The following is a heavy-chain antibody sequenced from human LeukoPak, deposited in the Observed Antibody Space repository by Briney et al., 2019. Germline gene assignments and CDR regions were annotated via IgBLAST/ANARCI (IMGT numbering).Heavy chain of an antibody. CDR2: ISGSGGST. Sequence: GGSLRLSCAASGFTFSSYAMSWVRQAPGKGLEWVSAISGSGGSTYYADSVKGRFTISRDNSKNTLYLQMNSLRAEDTAVYYCAKDPAMIVVVGHFDYWGQGTLVTVSS. CDR3: AKDPAMIVVVGHFDY. V-gene: IGHV3-23*01. D-gene: IGHD3-22*01. J-gene: IGHJ4*02. CDR1: GFTFSSYA.